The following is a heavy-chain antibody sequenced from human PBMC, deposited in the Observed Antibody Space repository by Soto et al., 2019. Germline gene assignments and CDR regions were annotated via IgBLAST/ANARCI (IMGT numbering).Heavy chain of an antibody. CDR2: MSHSETT. CDR3: ARGYSRPDWFDS. Sequence: QVQLQESGPGLMKPSQTLSLTCTVSGGYISSAGSFWSWVRQHPGKGLEWIGYMSHSETTHYNSSLKGPGTIFIGTSKNQFPPHPGSVTAADTAVYYCARGYSRPDWFDSWGPGTLVIVSS. V-gene: IGHV4-31*01. CDR1: GGYISSAGSF. J-gene: IGHJ5*01. D-gene: IGHD5-12*01.